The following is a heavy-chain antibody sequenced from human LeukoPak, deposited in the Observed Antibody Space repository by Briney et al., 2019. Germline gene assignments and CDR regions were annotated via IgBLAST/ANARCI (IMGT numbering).Heavy chain of an antibody. J-gene: IGHJ4*02. D-gene: IGHD3-10*01. CDR1: GFTFTYYS. V-gene: IGHV3-48*02. CDR3: ARDHRSGSGSGTQANDY. Sequence: PGGSLRLSCAASGFTFTYYSMNWVRQAPGKGLEWVSYISSSSKTIYYADSVKGRFTISRDNAKKSLDLQMNSLREEDTAVYYCARDHRSGSGSGTQANDYWGQGTLVTVSS. CDR2: ISSSSKTI.